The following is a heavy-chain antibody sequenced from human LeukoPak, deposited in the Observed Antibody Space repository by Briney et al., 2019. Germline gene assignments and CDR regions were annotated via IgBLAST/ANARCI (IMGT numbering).Heavy chain of an antibody. D-gene: IGHD2-21*02. Sequence: SVEVSCKASGGTFSSYAISWVRQAPGQGLEWMGRIIPIFGTANYAQKFQGRVTITTDESTSTAYMELSSLRSEDTAVYYCARDRVKNIVVVTAPDYWGQGTLVTVSS. J-gene: IGHJ4*02. CDR2: IIPIFGTA. CDR1: GGTFSSYA. CDR3: ARDRVKNIVVVTAPDY. V-gene: IGHV1-69*05.